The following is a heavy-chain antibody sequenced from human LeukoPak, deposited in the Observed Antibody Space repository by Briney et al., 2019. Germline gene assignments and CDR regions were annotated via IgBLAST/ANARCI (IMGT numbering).Heavy chain of an antibody. J-gene: IGHJ4*02. CDR1: GGSISSYY. Sequence: PSETLSLTCTVPGGSISSYYWSWIRQPPGKGLEWIGYIYYSGSTNYNPSLKSRVTISVDTSKNQFSLKLSSVTAADTAVYYCAREYRGLDYWGQGTLVTVSS. D-gene: IGHD1-26*01. CDR3: AREYRGLDY. CDR2: IYYSGST. V-gene: IGHV4-59*01.